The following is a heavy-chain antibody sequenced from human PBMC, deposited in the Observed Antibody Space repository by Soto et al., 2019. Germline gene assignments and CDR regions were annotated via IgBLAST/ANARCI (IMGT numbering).Heavy chain of an antibody. CDR3: SRHIVELWPPRSSVP. CDR1: GGSISSGGYS. D-gene: IGHD3-10*01. J-gene: IGHJ5*02. Sequence: SETLSLTCAVSGGSISSGGYSWSWIRQPPGKGLEWIGYIYHSGSTYYNPSLKSRVTISVDRSKNQFSLKLSSVTAADTAVYYCSRHIVELWPPRSSVPWGPGPLVTLSS. V-gene: IGHV4-30-2*01. CDR2: IYHSGST.